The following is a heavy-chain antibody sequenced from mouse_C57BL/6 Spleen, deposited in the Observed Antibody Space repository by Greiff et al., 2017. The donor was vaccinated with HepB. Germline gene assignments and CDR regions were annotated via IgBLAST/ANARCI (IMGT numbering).Heavy chain of an antibody. Sequence: QVQLQQPGAELVKPGASVKLSCKASGYTFTSYWMHWVKQRPGQGLEWIGMIHPNSGSTNDNEKFKSKATLTVDKSSSTAYMQLSSLTAEDSAVYYCARSLTGTDYWGQGTTLTVSS. CDR1: GYTFTSYW. J-gene: IGHJ2*01. V-gene: IGHV1-64*01. CDR3: ARSLTGTDY. D-gene: IGHD4-1*01. CDR2: IHPNSGST.